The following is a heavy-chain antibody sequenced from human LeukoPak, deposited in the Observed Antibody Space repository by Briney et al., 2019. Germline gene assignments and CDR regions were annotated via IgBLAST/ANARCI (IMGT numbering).Heavy chain of an antibody. D-gene: IGHD4-17*01. CDR1: GGTFSSYA. V-gene: IGHV1-69*13. CDR3: AREAFDYGDYFDY. CDR2: IIPIFGTA. Sequence: ASVKVSCKASGGTFSSYAISWVRQAPGQGLEWMGGIIPIFGTANYAQKFQGRVTITADESTSTAYMELRSLRSDDTAVYYCAREAFDYGDYFDYWGQGTLVTVSS. J-gene: IGHJ4*02.